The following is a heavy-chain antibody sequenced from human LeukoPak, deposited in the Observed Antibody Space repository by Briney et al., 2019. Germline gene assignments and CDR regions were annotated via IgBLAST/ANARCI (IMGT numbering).Heavy chain of an antibody. J-gene: IGHJ5*02. D-gene: IGHD2-15*01. V-gene: IGHV1-46*01. CDR1: GYTFTSYY. Sequence: ASVKVSCKASGYTFTSYYMHWVRQAPGQGLEWMGIINPSGGSTSYAQKFQGRVTMTRDTSTSTVYMELSSLRSEDTAVYYCARGPIVVVVAAKAPFDPWGQGTLVTVSS. CDR2: INPSGGST. CDR3: ARGPIVVVVAAKAPFDP.